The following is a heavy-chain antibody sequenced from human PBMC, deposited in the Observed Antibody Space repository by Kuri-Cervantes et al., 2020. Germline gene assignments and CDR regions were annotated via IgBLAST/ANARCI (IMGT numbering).Heavy chain of an antibody. CDR3: ASRGRGSGWPGWFYYGMAV. D-gene: IGHD6-19*01. J-gene: IGHJ6*02. CDR1: GYTFTSYA. CDR2: INPSGGST. Sequence: ASVKVSCKASGYTFTSYAMHWVRQAPGQRLEWMGIINPSGGSTSYAQKFQDRVTITADESTSTGYMELSSLTSEDTALYYCASRGRGSGWPGWFYYGMAVWGQGTTVTVSS. V-gene: IGHV1-46*01.